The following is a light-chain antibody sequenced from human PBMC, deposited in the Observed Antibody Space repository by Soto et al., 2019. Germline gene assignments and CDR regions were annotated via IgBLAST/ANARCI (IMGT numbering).Light chain of an antibody. CDR2: DSS. CDR3: QQYGSSPS. V-gene: IGKV3-20*01. Sequence: EIFVSPAPGTLSPFPGEIATLSRRASQSVSNNYLAWYQQKPGQAPRLLIYDSSNRATGIPARFSGNGFGTDFTLTISSLEPEDFAVYYCQQYGSSPSFGGGTKVDI. CDR1: QSVSNNY. J-gene: IGKJ4*01.